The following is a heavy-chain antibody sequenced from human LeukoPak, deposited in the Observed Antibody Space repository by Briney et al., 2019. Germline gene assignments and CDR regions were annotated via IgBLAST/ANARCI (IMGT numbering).Heavy chain of an antibody. CDR2: IRSKAYGETA. J-gene: IGHJ4*02. CDR1: GFTFGDYG. Sequence: GGSLRLSCTASGFTFGDYGMSWIRQAPGKGLEWVGFIRSKAYGETADYAASVKGRFTISRDDSKAIAYLQMNSLKTEDTAVYHCTRDRGAYNLYDYWGQGTLVTVSS. CDR3: TRDRGAYNLYDY. D-gene: IGHD1-1*01. V-gene: IGHV3-49*03.